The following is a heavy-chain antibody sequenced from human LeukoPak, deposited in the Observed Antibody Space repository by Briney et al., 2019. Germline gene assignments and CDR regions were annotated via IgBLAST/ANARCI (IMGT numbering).Heavy chain of an antibody. Sequence: PGGSLRLSCAASGFTFSSYEMSWVRQAPGKGLEWVSYISSSGSTIYYADSVKGRFTISRDNAKNSLYLQMNSLRPEDTALDYCARDPDYGDEGAFDIWGQGTMVTVSS. D-gene: IGHD4-17*01. V-gene: IGHV3-48*03. J-gene: IGHJ3*02. CDR2: ISSSGSTI. CDR1: GFTFSSYE. CDR3: ARDPDYGDEGAFDI.